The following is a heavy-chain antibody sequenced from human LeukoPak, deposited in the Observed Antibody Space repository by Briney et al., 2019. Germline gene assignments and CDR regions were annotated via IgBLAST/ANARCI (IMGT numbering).Heavy chain of an antibody. CDR3: ARAEAAAKTNALDI. J-gene: IGHJ3*02. CDR2: IYPKSSDT. CDR1: GYTFTAYY. V-gene: IGHV1-2*02. D-gene: IGHD6-13*01. Sequence: SVKVSCKASGYTFTAYYLHWVRQAPGQGLEWMGYIYPKSSDTNYAQNFQGRVTMTMDTSISTVYMELSRLTSDDTAVYYCARAEAAAKTNALDIWGQGTKVTVSS.